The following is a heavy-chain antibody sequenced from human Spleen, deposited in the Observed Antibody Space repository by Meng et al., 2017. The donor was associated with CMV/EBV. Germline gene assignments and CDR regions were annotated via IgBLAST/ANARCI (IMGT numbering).Heavy chain of an antibody. CDR3: ARGGLGQLPNWFDP. J-gene: IGHJ5*02. V-gene: IGHV1-2*02. Sequence: ASVKVSCKASGYTFTAHYFHWVRQAPGQGLEWMGWIHPHRGDANYAQQFQGRVTLTRDTSINTGYMELTSLRSEDTAVYYCARGGLGQLPNWFDPWGQGTLVTVSS. CDR2: IHPHRGDA. CDR1: GYTFTAHY. D-gene: IGHD6-6*01.